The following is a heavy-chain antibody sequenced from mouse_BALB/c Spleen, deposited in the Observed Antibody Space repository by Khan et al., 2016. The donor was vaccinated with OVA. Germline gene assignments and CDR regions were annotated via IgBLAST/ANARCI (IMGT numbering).Heavy chain of an antibody. J-gene: IGHJ3*01. V-gene: IGHV1S81*02. Sequence: VQLEESGAELVKPGASVKLSCKASGYTFTSYYMYWVKQRPGQGLEWIGEINPNNGGSNCNEKFKSKATLTVDKSSSTAYMQLSSLTSGDSAVYYCTRSGYGSFAYWGQGTLVTVSA. CDR1: GYTFTSYY. D-gene: IGHD2-2*01. CDR2: INPNNGGS. CDR3: TRSGYGSFAY.